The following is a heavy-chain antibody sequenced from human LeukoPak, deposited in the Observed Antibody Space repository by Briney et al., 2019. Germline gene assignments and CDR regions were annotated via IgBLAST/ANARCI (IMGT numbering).Heavy chain of an antibody. CDR1: EYPFTTHW. J-gene: IGHJ4*02. CDR3: ARQGLGSVVVPAVDY. CDR2: IYPGDSDT. Sequence: GESLKISCKASEYPFTTHWIGWVRQMPGKGLEWMGIIYPGDSDTRYSPSFQGQVTISADKSITTAYLQWSSLKASDTAMYYCARQGLGSVVVPAVDYWGQGTLVTVSS. V-gene: IGHV5-51*01. D-gene: IGHD2-2*01.